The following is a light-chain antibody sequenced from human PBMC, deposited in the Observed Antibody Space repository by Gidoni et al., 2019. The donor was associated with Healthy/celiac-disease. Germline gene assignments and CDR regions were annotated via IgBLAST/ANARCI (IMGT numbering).Light chain of an antibody. CDR2: AAS. Sequence: IPLSQSPSFLSASAGDRVTITCRASQGISSYLAWYQQKPGNAPKLLIYAASTLQSSVPSRFSGSGSGTEFTLTISSLQPEDFATYYCQQLNSYPWLTFGGGTKVEIK. CDR3: QQLNSYPWLT. J-gene: IGKJ4*01. CDR1: QGISSY. V-gene: IGKV1-9*01.